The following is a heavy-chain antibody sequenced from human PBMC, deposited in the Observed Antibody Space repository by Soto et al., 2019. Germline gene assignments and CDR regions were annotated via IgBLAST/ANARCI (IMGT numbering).Heavy chain of an antibody. CDR2: INPNSGGT. J-gene: IGHJ6*02. Sequence: ASVKVSCKASGYTFTGYYMHWLRQAPGQGLEWMGWINPNSGGTNYAQKFQGWVTMTRDTSISTAYMELSRLRSDDTAVYYCARDGRPYGDYWYYYYYGMDVWGQGTTVTVSS. V-gene: IGHV1-2*04. CDR1: GYTFTGYY. D-gene: IGHD4-17*01. CDR3: ARDGRPYGDYWYYYYYGMDV.